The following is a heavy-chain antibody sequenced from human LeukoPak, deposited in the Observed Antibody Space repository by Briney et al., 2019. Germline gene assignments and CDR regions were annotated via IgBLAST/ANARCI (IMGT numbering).Heavy chain of an antibody. CDR3: ARARYSGSYHILGPLT. CDR1: GGSISSGGYY. CDR2: IYTSGTT. Sequence: SETLSLTCTVSGGSISSGGYYWTWIRQPAGKGLEWIGRIYTSGTTNYNPSLKSRVTISVDTSKNQFSLKLSSVIAADTAVYYCARARYSGSYHILGPLTWGQGTLVTVSS. J-gene: IGHJ5*02. D-gene: IGHD1-26*01. V-gene: IGHV4-61*02.